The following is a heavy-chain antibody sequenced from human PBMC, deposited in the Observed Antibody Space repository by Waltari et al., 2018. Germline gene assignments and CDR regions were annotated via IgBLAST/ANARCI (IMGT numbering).Heavy chain of an antibody. CDR2: LYWTDEE. Sequence: QITLKESGPTLVKPTQTLTLTCTFFGFSIATGGEAVGWIRQPPGKALEWLEILYWTDEERYSPSLRSRLTITKDTSRNQVVLTVTNMDPVDTATYFCAHYKARYAFDIWGPGTMVTISS. D-gene: IGHD1-20*01. CDR3: AHYKARYAFDI. CDR1: GFSIATGGEA. V-gene: IGHV2-5*01. J-gene: IGHJ3*02.